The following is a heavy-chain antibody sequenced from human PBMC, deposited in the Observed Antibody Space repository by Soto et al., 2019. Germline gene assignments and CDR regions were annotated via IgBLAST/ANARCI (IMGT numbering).Heavy chain of an antibody. CDR3: ARVVGYYYGSVSYSSGIDY. Sequence: SETLSLTCTISGASINNYYWTWIRQPPGKGLEWIGYSYHGGTTDYNPSLKSRVTISVDTSKNQFSLKLTSVTAADTAVYYCARVVGYYYGSVSYSSGIDYWGQGALVTVSS. CDR1: GASINNYY. CDR2: SYHGGTT. J-gene: IGHJ4*02. D-gene: IGHD3-10*01. V-gene: IGHV4-59*01.